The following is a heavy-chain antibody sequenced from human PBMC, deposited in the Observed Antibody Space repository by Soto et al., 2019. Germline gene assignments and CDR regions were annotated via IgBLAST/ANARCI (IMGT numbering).Heavy chain of an antibody. D-gene: IGHD6-19*01. CDR2: IHHSGST. CDR1: SASIITEQR. Sequence: QMQLQESGPGLVKPSETLSLTCAVSSASIITEQRWTWVRQPPGKGLEWIGEIHHSGSTNNNPSLRSRVTMSVDKSKNQFPLNLNSVAAADTALYYCARSFGWYAIDHWGQGTLVIVPS. CDR3: ARSFGWYAIDH. J-gene: IGHJ4*02. V-gene: IGHV4-4*02.